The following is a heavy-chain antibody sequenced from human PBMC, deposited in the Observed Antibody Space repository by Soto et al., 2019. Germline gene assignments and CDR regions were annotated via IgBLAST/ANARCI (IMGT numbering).Heavy chain of an antibody. CDR3: AREEWTNRRPYLYSGMDV. D-gene: IGHD3-3*01. V-gene: IGHV3-23*01. Sequence: EVQLLESGGGSVQPGGSLTLSCAVSGFTFRTYAMCWVRQAPGKGLEWVSGINDDGDRTYYPDSVKGRFTISTDNPKSTLYLQMNCLRAEDTAVYYWAREEWTNRRPYLYSGMDVWGQGTRVTVSS. CDR1: GFTFRTYA. J-gene: IGHJ6*02. CDR2: INDDGDRT.